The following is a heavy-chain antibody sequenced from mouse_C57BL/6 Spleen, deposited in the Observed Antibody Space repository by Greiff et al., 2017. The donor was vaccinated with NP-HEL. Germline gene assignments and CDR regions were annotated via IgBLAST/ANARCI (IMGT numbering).Heavy chain of an antibody. J-gene: IGHJ2*01. D-gene: IGHD2-1*01. CDR2: IDPSDSYT. CDR3: ARVDGNYDFDY. V-gene: IGHV1-69*01. Sequence: QVQLKQPGAELVMPGASVKLSCKASGYTFTSYWMHWVKQRPGQGLEWIGEIDPSDSYTNYNQKFKGKSTLTVDKSSSTAYMQLSSLTSEDSAVYYCARVDGNYDFDYWGQGTTLTVSS. CDR1: GYTFTSYW.